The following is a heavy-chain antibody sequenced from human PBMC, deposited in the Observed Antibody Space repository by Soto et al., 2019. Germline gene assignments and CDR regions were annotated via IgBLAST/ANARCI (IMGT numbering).Heavy chain of an antibody. Sequence: ASVKVSCKASGYTFTSYGISWVRQAPGQGLEWMGWISAYNGNTNYAQKLQGRVTMTTDTSTSTAYMELRSLRSDDTAVYYCARGSSCWLYYYYYGMDVWGQGTTVTVSS. V-gene: IGHV1-18*01. D-gene: IGHD6-19*01. CDR2: ISAYNGNT. CDR3: ARGSSCWLYYYYYGMDV. J-gene: IGHJ6*02. CDR1: GYTFTSYG.